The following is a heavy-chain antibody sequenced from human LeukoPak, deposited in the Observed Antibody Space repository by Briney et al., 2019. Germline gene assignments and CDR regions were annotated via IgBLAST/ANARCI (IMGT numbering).Heavy chain of an antibody. D-gene: IGHD5-18*01. CDR2: IYYSGST. CDR3: ARVTAISLDFDY. J-gene: IGHJ4*02. CDR1: GGSISSSSYY. V-gene: IGHV4-39*01. Sequence: SETLSLTCTVSGGSISSSSYYWGWIRQPPGKGVEWIVSIYYSGSTYYNPSLKSRVTISVNTAKNKFSLKLSSVTAADTAVYYCARVTAISLDFDYWGQGTLVTVSS.